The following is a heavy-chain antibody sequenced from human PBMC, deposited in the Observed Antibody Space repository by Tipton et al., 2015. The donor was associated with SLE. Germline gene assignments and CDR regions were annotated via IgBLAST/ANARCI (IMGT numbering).Heavy chain of an antibody. Sequence: TLSLTCAVYGGSFSGYSWSWIRQPPGKGLEWIGEINHSGSTNYNPSLKSRVTISVDTSKNQFSLKLSSVTAADTAVYYCASWGYGSGSYYTDYWGQGTLVTVSS. CDR3: ASWGYGSGSYYTDY. CDR1: GGSFSGYS. J-gene: IGHJ4*02. CDR2: INHSGST. V-gene: IGHV4-34*01. D-gene: IGHD3-10*01.